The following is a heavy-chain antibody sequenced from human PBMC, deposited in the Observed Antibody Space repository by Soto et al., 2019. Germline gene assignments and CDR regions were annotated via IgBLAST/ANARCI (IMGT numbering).Heavy chain of an antibody. CDR1: GFTFSSYG. D-gene: IGHD4-17*01. J-gene: IGHJ4*02. V-gene: IGHV3-30*18. CDR3: AKARRERYGDYFDY. Sequence: GGSLRLSCAASGFTFSSYGMHWVRQAPGKGLEWVAVISYDGSNKYYADSVKGRFTISRDNSKNTLYLQMNSLRAEDTAVYYCAKARRERYGDYFDYWGQGTLVTVSS. CDR2: ISYDGSNK.